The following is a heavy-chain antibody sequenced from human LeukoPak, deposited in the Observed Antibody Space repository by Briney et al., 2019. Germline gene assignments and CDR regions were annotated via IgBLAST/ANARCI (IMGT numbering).Heavy chain of an antibody. D-gene: IGHD3-22*01. V-gene: IGHV4-59*01. J-gene: IGHJ4*02. Sequence: PSETLSLTCTVSGGSISSDYWSWIRQPPGKGLEWIGYIYYSGSTNYNPSLKSRVTISVDTSKNQFSLKLSSVTAADTAVYYCARGYDSSGTTFDYWGQGTLVTVSS. CDR2: IYYSGST. CDR1: GGSISSDY. CDR3: ARGYDSSGTTFDY.